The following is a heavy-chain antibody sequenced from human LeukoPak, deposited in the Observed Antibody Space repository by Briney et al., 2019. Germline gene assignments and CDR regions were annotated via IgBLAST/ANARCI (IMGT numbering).Heavy chain of an antibody. V-gene: IGHV4-34*01. CDR1: GGSFSGYY. CDR2: INHSGST. D-gene: IGHD1-1*01. J-gene: IGHJ6*03. Sequence: SETLSLTCAVYGGSFSGYYWSWIRQPPGKGLEWIVEINHSGSTNYNPSLKSRVTISVDTSKNQFSLKLSSVTAADTAVYYCARVGRVRKLDYYYMDVWGKGTTVTVSS. CDR3: ARVGRVRKLDYYYMDV.